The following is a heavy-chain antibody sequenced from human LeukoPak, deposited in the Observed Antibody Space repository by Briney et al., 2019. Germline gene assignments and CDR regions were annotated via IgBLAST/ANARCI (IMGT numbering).Heavy chain of an antibody. CDR2: IRSKAYGETA. Sequence: PGGSLRLSCAASGFTFSNYAMHWVRQAPGKGLEWVGFIRSKAYGETADYAASVKGRFTISRDDSKAIAYLQMNSLKTEDTAVYHCTRDRGAYNLYDYWGQGTLVTVSS. CDR1: GFTFSNYA. V-gene: IGHV3-49*04. CDR3: TRDRGAYNLYDY. J-gene: IGHJ4*02. D-gene: IGHD1-1*01.